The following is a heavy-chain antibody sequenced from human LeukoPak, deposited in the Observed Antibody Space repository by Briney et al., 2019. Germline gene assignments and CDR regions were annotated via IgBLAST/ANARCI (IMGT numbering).Heavy chain of an antibody. CDR3: ASGGYSYGPKRYFDL. D-gene: IGHD5-18*01. V-gene: IGHV3-66*02. CDR1: GFTVSSNY. Sequence: GGSLRLSCAASGFTVSSNYMSWVRQAPGKGLEWVSVIYSGGSTYYTDSVKGGFTISRDNSKNTLYLQMNSLRAEDTAVYYCASGGYSYGPKRYFDLWGRGTLVTVSS. J-gene: IGHJ2*01. CDR2: IYSGGST.